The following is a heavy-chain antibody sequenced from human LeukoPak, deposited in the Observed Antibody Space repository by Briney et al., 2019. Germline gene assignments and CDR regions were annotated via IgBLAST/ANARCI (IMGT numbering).Heavy chain of an antibody. V-gene: IGHV3-9*01. J-gene: IGHJ1*01. Sequence: XGRSLRLSCAASGFTFDDYAMHWVRQAPGKGLEWVSGISWNSGSIVYADSVKGRFTISRDNAKNSLYLQMNSLRAEDTALYYCAKGGYYYDSSGYYAQYFQHWGQGTLVTVSS. CDR3: AKGGYYYDSSGYYAQYFQH. D-gene: IGHD3-22*01. CDR1: GFTFDDYA. CDR2: ISWNSGSI.